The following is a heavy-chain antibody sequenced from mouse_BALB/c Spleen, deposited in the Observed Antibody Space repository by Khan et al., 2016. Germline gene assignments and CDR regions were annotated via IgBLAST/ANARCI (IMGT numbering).Heavy chain of an antibody. D-gene: IGHD2-3*01. V-gene: IGHV1-54*01. CDR2: INPGSGGN. CDR1: GYAFTNYL. CDR3: ARYDGNYYAMDY. Sequence: QVQLQQSGAELVRPGTSVKVSCKAAGYAFTNYLIEWVKQRPGQGLEWIGVINPGSGGNNYNEKFKGQATLTADKSSSTAYMQLSSLTSEDSAVYFCARYDGNYYAMDYWGQGTSVTVSS. J-gene: IGHJ4*01.